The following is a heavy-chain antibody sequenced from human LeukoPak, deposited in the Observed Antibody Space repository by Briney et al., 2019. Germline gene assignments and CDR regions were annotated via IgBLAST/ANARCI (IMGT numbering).Heavy chain of an antibody. D-gene: IGHD5-12*01. J-gene: IGHJ4*02. V-gene: IGHV4-34*01. CDR3: ARDRAPDIVATITLIWDY. CDR1: GGSFSGYY. CDR2: INHSGST. Sequence: SETLSLTCAVYGGSFSGYYWSWIRQPPGKGLEWIGEINHSGSTNYNPSLKSRVTISVDTSKNQFSLKLSSVTAADTAVYYCARDRAPDIVATITLIWDYWGQGTLVTVSS.